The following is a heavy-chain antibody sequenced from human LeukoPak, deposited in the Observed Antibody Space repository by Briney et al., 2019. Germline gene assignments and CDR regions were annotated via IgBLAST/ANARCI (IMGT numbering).Heavy chain of an antibody. V-gene: IGHV3-9*01. J-gene: IGHJ5*02. Sequence: GGSLRLSCVVSGFRFDDYGMHWVRQAPGKGLEWVSGISWSGTTTGYADSVKGRFTMSRDNFKNTLYLQMNSLRPEDTALYYCARYRAGAQNWVALDPWGQGTLVTVAS. CDR2: ISWSGTTT. D-gene: IGHD7-27*01. CDR1: GFRFDDYG. CDR3: ARYRAGAQNWVALDP.